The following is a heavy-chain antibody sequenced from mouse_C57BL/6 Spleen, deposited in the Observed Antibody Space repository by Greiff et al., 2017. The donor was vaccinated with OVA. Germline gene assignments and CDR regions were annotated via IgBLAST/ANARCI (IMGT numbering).Heavy chain of an antibody. J-gene: IGHJ3*01. D-gene: IGHD2-4*01. CDR3: ARREIDDYGPRFAY. V-gene: IGHV1-18*01. CDR1: GYTFTDYN. CDR2: INPNNGGT. Sequence: EVQLQQSGPELVKPGASVKIPCKASGYTFTDYNMDWVKQSHGKSLEWIGDINPNNGGTIYNQKFKGKATLTVDKSSSTAYMELSSLTSEDTAVYYGARREIDDYGPRFAYWGQGTLVTVSA.